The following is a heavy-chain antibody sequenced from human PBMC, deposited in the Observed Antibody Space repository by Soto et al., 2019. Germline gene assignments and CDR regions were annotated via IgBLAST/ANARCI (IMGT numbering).Heavy chain of an antibody. V-gene: IGHV4-39*01. CDR1: GGSISSSSYY. Sequence: SETLSLTCTVSGGSISSSSYYWGWIRQPPGKGLEWIGNVYYGGSTYYNPSLKSRVTISVETSKSQFSLKLSSVTATDTAVYYCAGGDYYHSSGYYFYYYTMDVWGQGTTLTVSS. D-gene: IGHD3-22*01. CDR3: AGGDYYHSSGYYFYYYTMDV. CDR2: VYYGGST. J-gene: IGHJ6*02.